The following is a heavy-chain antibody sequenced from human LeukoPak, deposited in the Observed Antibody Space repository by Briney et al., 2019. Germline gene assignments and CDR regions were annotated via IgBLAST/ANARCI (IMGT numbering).Heavy chain of an antibody. D-gene: IGHD4-17*01. J-gene: IGHJ3*02. CDR3: ATSYGDSAKGAFDI. CDR1: GSIVSSNY. CDR2: IYSGGST. Sequence: PGGSLRLSCAASGSIVSSNYMSWVRQAPGKGLQWVSIIYSGGSTYCADSVKGRFTISRDNSKSTLYLQMNSLRAEDTAVYYCATSYGDSAKGAFDIWGQGTMVTVSS. V-gene: IGHV3-53*01.